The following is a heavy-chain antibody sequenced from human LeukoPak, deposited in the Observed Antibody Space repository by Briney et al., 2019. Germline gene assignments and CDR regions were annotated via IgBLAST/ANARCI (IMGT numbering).Heavy chain of an antibody. CDR3: AKGIEGLLS. D-gene: IGHD5/OR15-5a*01. V-gene: IGHV3-30*18. CDR1: GLTFSSYG. CDR2: ISYDGSNK. J-gene: IGHJ4*02. Sequence: GGSLRLSRAASGLTFSSYGMHWVRQAPGKGLEWVAVISYDGSNKYYADSVKGRFTISRDNSKNTLYLQMNSLRAEDTAVYYCAKGIEGLLSWGQGTLVTVSS.